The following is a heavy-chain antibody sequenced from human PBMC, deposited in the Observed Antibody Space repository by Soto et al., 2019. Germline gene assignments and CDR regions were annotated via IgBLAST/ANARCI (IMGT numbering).Heavy chain of an antibody. D-gene: IGHD6-13*01. CDR3: ARGPDIASASTFRVDY. CDR1: GSTFTGYG. J-gene: IGHJ4*02. V-gene: IGHV1-18*01. CDR2: ISAYNGNT. Sequence: QVQLLQFGAEVTKPGASVKVSCKASGSTFTGYGISWVRRAPGQGLEWMGWISAYNGNTNYVQKLQGRDTMTTDTYTSTAYMELRSLRSDATAGYYCARGPDIASASTFRVDYWGQGTLVTVSP.